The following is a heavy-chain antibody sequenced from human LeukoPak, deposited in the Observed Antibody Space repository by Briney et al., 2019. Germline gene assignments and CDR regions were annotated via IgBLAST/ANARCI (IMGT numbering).Heavy chain of an antibody. CDR1: GFTFSSYT. CDR2: ISSSSSYI. J-gene: IGHJ4*02. D-gene: IGHD3-9*01. Sequence: PRGSLRLSCAASGFTFSSYTMNWVRQAPGKGLEWVSSISSSSSYIYYAESVKGRFTMSRDNAKNSLYLQMNSLRAEDTAVYYCARATTYDILTGYFDYWGQGTLVTVSS. V-gene: IGHV3-21*01. CDR3: ARATTYDILTGYFDY.